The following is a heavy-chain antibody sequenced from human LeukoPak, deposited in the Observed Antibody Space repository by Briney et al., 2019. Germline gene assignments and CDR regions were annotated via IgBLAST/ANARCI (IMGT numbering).Heavy chain of an antibody. CDR1: GFTFSSYS. J-gene: IGHJ3*02. CDR3: ATQSRGYYDSSGPKDAFDI. D-gene: IGHD3-22*01. V-gene: IGHV3-21*01. CDR2: ISSSSSCI. Sequence: GGSLRLSCAASGFTFSSYSMNWVRQAPGKGLEWVSSISSSSSCIYYADSVKGRFTISRDNAKNSLYLQMNSLRAEDTAVYYCATQSRGYYDSSGPKDAFDIWGQGTMVTVSS.